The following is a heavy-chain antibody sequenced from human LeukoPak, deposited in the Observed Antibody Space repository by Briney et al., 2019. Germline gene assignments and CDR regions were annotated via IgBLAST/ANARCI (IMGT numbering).Heavy chain of an antibody. CDR3: VSAYCSGGSCYFPFDY. V-gene: IGHV4-39*01. D-gene: IGHD2-15*01. J-gene: IGHJ4*02. CDR1: GGSISSSSYY. CDR2: IYYSGST. Sequence: LETLSLTCTVSGGSISSSSYYWGWIRQPPGKGLEWIGSIYYSGSTYYNPSLKSRVTISVDTSKNQFSLKLSSVTAADTAVYYCVSAYCSGGSCYFPFDYWGQGTLVTVSS.